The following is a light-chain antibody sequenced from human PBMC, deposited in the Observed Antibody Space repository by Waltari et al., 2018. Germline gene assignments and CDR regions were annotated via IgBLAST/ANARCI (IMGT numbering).Light chain of an antibody. Sequence: EIVMTQSPATLSVSPGERVSLSCRASQSVSSNLAWYQQKPGQAPRLLIYGASTRATGIPVRFSGSGSGTEFTLTISSLQSEDFAVYYCQQYVGWPPTLTFGGGTKVEIK. CDR2: GAS. J-gene: IGKJ4*01. CDR3: QQYVGWPPTLT. V-gene: IGKV3-15*01. CDR1: QSVSSN.